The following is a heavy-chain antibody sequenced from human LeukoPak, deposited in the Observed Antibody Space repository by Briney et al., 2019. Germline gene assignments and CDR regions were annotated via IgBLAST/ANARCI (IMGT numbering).Heavy chain of an antibody. V-gene: IGHV4-4*07. CDR1: GGSISSYY. D-gene: IGHD6-6*01. J-gene: IGHJ6*03. Sequence: SETLSLTCTVSGGSISSYYWSWIRQPAGKGLEWIGRIYTSGSTNYNPSLKSRVTMSVDTSKNQFSLKLSSVTAADTAVYYCARDQFVPYYYYMDVWGKGTTVTVSS. CDR3: ARDQFVPYYYYMDV. CDR2: IYTSGST.